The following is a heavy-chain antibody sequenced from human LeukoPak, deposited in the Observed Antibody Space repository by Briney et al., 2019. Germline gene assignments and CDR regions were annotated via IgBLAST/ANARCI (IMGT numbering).Heavy chain of an antibody. D-gene: IGHD3-10*01. Sequence: SVKVSCKASGGTFSSYAISWVRQAPGQGLEWMGGIIPIFGTANYAQKFQGRVTITADKSTSTAYMELSSLRAEDTAVYYCARDSTGLGPFDYWGQGTLVTVSS. CDR2: IIPIFGTA. CDR1: GGTFSSYA. J-gene: IGHJ4*02. CDR3: ARDSTGLGPFDY. V-gene: IGHV1-69*06.